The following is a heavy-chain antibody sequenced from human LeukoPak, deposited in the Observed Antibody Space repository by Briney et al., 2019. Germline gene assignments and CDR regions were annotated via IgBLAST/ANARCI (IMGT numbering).Heavy chain of an antibody. CDR2: ISSSSSTI. D-gene: IGHD4-11*01. V-gene: IGHV3-48*01. Sequence: GGSLRLSCAASGFTFSSYSMNWVRQAPGKGLEWGSYISSSSSTIYYADSVKGRFTISRDNAKNSLYLQMNSLRAEDTAVYYCARRTVTTDDAFDIWGQGTMVTVSS. CDR1: GFTFSSYS. CDR3: ARRTVTTDDAFDI. J-gene: IGHJ3*02.